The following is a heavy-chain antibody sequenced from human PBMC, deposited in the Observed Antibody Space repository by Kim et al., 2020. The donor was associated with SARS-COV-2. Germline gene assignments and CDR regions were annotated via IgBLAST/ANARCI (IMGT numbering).Heavy chain of an antibody. D-gene: IGHD6-13*01. CDR3: ARAGYSSSWYLSWFDP. V-gene: IGHV1-3*01. CDR2: INAGNGNT. J-gene: IGHJ5*02. Sequence: ASVKVSCKASGYTFTSYAMHWVRQAPGQRLEWMGWINAGNGNTKYSQKFQGRVTITRDTSASTAYMELSSLRSEDMAVYYCARAGYSSSWYLSWFDPWGQGTLVTVSS. CDR1: GYTFTSYA.